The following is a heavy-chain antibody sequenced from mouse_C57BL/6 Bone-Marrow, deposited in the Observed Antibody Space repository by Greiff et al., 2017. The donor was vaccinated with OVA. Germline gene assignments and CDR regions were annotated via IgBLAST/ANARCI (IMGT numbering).Heavy chain of an antibody. Sequence: EVQLQQSGPELVKPGASVKISCKASGYSFTGYYMNWVKQSPEKSLEWIGEINPSTGGTTYNQKFKAKATLTVDKSSSTAYMQLKSLTSEDSAVYYCANSNYFDYWGQGTTLTVSS. CDR1: GYSFTGYY. V-gene: IGHV1-42*01. CDR2: INPSTGGT. CDR3: ANSNYFDY. J-gene: IGHJ2*01. D-gene: IGHD2-5*01.